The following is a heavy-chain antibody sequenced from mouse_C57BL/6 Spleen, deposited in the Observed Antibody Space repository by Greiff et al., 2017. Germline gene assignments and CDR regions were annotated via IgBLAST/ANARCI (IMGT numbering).Heavy chain of an antibody. Sequence: QVHVKQSGAELVKPGASVKLSCKASGYTFTNYWMHWVKQRPGQGLEWIGMMHPIGGSPDYNEKFKSEATLSVDKSSRTAYMELSSLTSEDSAVYYCARSYDYDDYTMDYWGQGTSVTVSS. V-gene: IGHV1-64*01. J-gene: IGHJ4*01. CDR1: GYTFTNYW. D-gene: IGHD2-4*01. CDR3: ARSYDYDDYTMDY. CDR2: MHPIGGSP.